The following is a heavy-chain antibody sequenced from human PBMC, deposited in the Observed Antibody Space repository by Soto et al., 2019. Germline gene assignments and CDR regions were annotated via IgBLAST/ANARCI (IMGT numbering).Heavy chain of an antibody. CDR3: AKVYYDTLTGYYSQDYYYYMDV. CDR2: ISGSGGST. J-gene: IGHJ6*03. D-gene: IGHD3-9*01. V-gene: IGHV3-23*01. CDR1: GFTFSSYA. Sequence: EVQLLESGGGLVQPGGSLRLSCAASGFTFSSYAMSWVRQAPGKGLEWVSAISGSGGSTYYADSVKGRFTISRDNSKNTLYLKMNSLSAEDTAVYYCAKVYYDTLTGYYSQDYYYYMDVWGKGTTVTVSS.